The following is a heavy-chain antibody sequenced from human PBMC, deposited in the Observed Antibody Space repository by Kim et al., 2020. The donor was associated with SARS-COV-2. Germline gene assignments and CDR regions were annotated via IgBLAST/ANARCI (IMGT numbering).Heavy chain of an antibody. J-gene: IGHJ5*02. CDR1: GGSISSGGYY. CDR2: IYYSGST. CDR3: ARERVPAAYGTYNWFDP. Sequence: SETLSLTCTVSGGSISSGGYYWSWIRQHPGKGPEWIGYIYYSGSTYYNPSLKSRVTISVDTSKNQFSLKLSSVTAADTAVYYCARERVPAAYGTYNWFDPWGQGTLVTVSS. D-gene: IGHD2-2*01. V-gene: IGHV4-31*03.